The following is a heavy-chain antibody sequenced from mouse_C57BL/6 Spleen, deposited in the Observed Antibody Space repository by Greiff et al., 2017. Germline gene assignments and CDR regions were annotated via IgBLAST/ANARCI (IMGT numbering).Heavy chain of an antibody. CDR3: ARRGYGYYFDY. Sequence: QVQLQQPGAELVRPGSSVKLSCKASGYTFTRYWMHWVKQRPIQGLEWIGNIDPSDSETHYNQKFKDKATLTVDKSSSTAYMQLSSLTSEDSAVYYCARRGYGYYFDYWGQGTTLTVSS. J-gene: IGHJ2*01. V-gene: IGHV1-52*01. CDR2: IDPSDSET. D-gene: IGHD3-1*01. CDR1: GYTFTRYW.